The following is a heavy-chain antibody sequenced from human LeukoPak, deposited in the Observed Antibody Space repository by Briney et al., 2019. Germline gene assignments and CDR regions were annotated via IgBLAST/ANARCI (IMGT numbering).Heavy chain of an antibody. D-gene: IGHD2-2*01. CDR2: IYYSGST. CDR3: ARSSSTSSYYWFDP. Sequence: TLSLTCTVSGGSISSGGYYWSWIRQHPGKGLEWIGYIYYSGSTYYNPSLKSRVTISVDTSKNQFSLKLSSVTAADTAVYYCARSSSTSSYYWFDPWGQGTLVTVSS. V-gene: IGHV4-31*03. CDR1: GGSISSGGYY. J-gene: IGHJ5*02.